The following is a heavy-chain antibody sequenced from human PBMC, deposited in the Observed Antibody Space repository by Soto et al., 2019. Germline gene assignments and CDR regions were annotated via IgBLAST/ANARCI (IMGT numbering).Heavy chain of an antibody. D-gene: IGHD2-8*01. Sequence: SETLSLTCAIYGGSFRRYYWNWIRQPPGEGLEWIGEINHSGSTNYNPSLKSRVTISVDTSRNQFSLKLSSVTAADTAVYYCARGLSITNTFYYYYAMDVWGQGTTVTVSS. CDR2: INHSGST. CDR3: ARGLSITNTFYYYYAMDV. J-gene: IGHJ6*02. CDR1: GGSFRRYY. V-gene: IGHV4-34*01.